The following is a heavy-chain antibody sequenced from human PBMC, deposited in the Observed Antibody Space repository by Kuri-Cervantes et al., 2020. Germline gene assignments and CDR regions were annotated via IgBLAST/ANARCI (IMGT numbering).Heavy chain of an antibody. V-gene: IGHV3-9*01. Sequence: GGFLRLSCAASGFTFDDYAMHWVRQAPGKGLEWVSGISWNSGSIGYADSVKGRFTISRDNAKNSLYLQMNSLRAEDTALYYCAREAAFGSSSWFDPWGQGTLVTVSS. J-gene: IGHJ5*02. CDR1: GFTFDDYA. D-gene: IGHD6-6*01. CDR2: ISWNSGSI. CDR3: AREAAFGSSSWFDP.